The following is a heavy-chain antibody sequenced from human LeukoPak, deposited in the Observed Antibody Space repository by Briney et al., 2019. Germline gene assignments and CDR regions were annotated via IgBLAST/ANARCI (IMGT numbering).Heavy chain of an antibody. J-gene: IGHJ4*02. CDR3: ARSQNYYGSGDY. V-gene: IGHV4-34*01. D-gene: IGHD3-10*01. CDR1: GGSFSGYY. Sequence: SETLSLTCAVYGGSFSGYYWSWIRQPPGKGLEWIGEINHSGSTNYNPSLKSRVTISVDTSRNHFSVKLSSVTAADTAVYYCARSQNYYGSGDYWSQGTLVTVSS. CDR2: INHSGST.